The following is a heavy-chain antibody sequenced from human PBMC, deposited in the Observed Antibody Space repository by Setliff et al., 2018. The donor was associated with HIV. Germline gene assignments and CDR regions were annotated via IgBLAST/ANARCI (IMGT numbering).Heavy chain of an antibody. V-gene: IGHV4-39*07. J-gene: IGHJ6*03. CDR1: GGSISSSTDY. D-gene: IGHD1-20*01. CDR2: IYYSGST. Sequence: PSETLSLTCIVSGGSISSSTDYWAWIRQPPGKGPDYIGSIYYSGSTYYNPSFKSRVTISVDTSKNWFSLKLASVTAADTAVYYCARGMGTRYNYYMDVWGIGTTVTVSS. CDR3: ARGMGTRYNYYMDV.